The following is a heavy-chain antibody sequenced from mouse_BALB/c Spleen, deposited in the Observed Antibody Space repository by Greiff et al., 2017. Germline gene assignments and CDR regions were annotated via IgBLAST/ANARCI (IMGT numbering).Heavy chain of an antibody. CDR3: ARDLYDYDGGDYYAMDY. V-gene: IGHV7-3*02. CDR2: IRNKANGYTT. Sequence: EVQGVESGGGLVQPGGSLRLSCATSGFTFTDYYMSWVRQPPGKALEWLGFIRNKANGYTTEYSASVKGRFTISRDNSQSILYLQMNTLRAEDSATYYCARDLYDYDGGDYYAMDYWGQGTSVTVSS. J-gene: IGHJ4*01. CDR1: GFTFTDYY. D-gene: IGHD2-4*01.